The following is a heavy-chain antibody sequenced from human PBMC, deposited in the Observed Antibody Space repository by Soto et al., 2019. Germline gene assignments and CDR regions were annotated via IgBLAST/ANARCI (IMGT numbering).Heavy chain of an antibody. D-gene: IGHD3-9*01. CDR2: ISYDGSNK. Sequence: QVQLVESGGGVVQPGRSLRLSCAASGFTLSSYGMHWVRQAPGKGLEWVAVISYDGSNKYYAGSVKGRFTISRDNSKNTLYLQMNSLRAEDTAVYYCAKDRGLRYFDWSQSYYYYGMDVWGQGTTVTVSS. V-gene: IGHV3-30*18. CDR1: GFTLSSYG. J-gene: IGHJ6*02. CDR3: AKDRGLRYFDWSQSYYYYGMDV.